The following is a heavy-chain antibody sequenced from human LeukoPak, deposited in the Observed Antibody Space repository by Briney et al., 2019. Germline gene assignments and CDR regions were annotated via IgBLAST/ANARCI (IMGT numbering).Heavy chain of an antibody. CDR1: GFTFSSYW. CDR3: AKIGRFMAVAGMSGDY. Sequence: GGSLRLSCAASGFTFSSYWMSWVRQAPGKGLEWVANIKQDGSEKYYVDSVKGRFTISRDNAKNSLYLQMNSLRAEDTAVYYCAKIGRFMAVAGMSGDYWGQGTLVTVSS. D-gene: IGHD6-19*01. J-gene: IGHJ4*02. V-gene: IGHV3-7*01. CDR2: IKQDGSEK.